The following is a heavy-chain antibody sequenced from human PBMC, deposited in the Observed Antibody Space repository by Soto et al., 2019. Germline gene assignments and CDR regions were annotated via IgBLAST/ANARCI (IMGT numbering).Heavy chain of an antibody. CDR2: IIPIFGTA. Sequence: QVQLVQSGAEVKKPGSSVKVSCKASGGTFSSYAISWVRQAPGQGLEWMGGIIPIFGTANYAQKFQGRVTITADKSTSTAYMELSSLRSEDTAVYYCARDWVVGATGPDYYYYGMDVWGQGTTVTVSS. CDR3: ARDWVVGATGPDYYYYGMDV. CDR1: GGTFSSYA. D-gene: IGHD1-26*01. J-gene: IGHJ6*02. V-gene: IGHV1-69*06.